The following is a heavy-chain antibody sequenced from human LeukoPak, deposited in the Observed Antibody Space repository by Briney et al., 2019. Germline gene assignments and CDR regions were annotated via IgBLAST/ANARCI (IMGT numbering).Heavy chain of an antibody. CDR2: IYYSGST. J-gene: IGHJ6*03. Sequence: KPSEILSPTCTVSGGSISSYYWSWIRQPPGKGLEWIGYIYYSGSTNYNPSLKSRVTISVDTSKNQFSLKLSSVTAADTAVYYCARDGRGQTIFGVFRGLLYYYYMDVWGKGTTVTVSS. CDR1: GGSISSYY. CDR3: ARDGRGQTIFGVFRGLLYYYYMDV. V-gene: IGHV4-59*01. D-gene: IGHD3-3*01.